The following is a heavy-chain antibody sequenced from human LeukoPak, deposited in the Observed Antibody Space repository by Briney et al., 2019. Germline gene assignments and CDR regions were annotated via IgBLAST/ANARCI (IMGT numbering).Heavy chain of an antibody. J-gene: IGHJ4*02. CDR1: GFTFSNAW. CDR2: IKSKTDGGTT. V-gene: IGHV3-15*01. CDR3: TTAYYYGSGSYYTYYFDY. D-gene: IGHD3-10*01. Sequence: GGSLRLSCAASGFTFSNAWMSWVRQAPGKGLEWVGRIKSKTDGGTTDYAAPVKGRFTISRDDSKNTLYLQMNSLKTEDTAVYYCTTAYYYGSGSYYTYYFDYWGRGTLVTVSS.